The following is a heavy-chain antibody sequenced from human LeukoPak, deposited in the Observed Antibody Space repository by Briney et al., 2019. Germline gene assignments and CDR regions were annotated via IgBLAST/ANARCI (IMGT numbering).Heavy chain of an antibody. CDR3: AKALSSGGFFDY. Sequence: GGSLRLSCAASGFTFSSYGMSWVRQAPGKGLEWVSAISGSGGSTYYADSVKGRFTISRDNSKNTLYLQMNSLRAEDTAVYYCAKALSSGGFFDYWGQGTLVTVSS. D-gene: IGHD6-19*01. CDR1: GFTFSSYG. J-gene: IGHJ4*02. V-gene: IGHV3-23*01. CDR2: ISGSGGST.